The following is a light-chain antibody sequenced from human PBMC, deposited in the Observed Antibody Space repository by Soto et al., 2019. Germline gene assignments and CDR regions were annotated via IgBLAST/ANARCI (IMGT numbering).Light chain of an antibody. Sequence: QSALTQPPSASGSPGQSVTISCTGTSSDVGGYNYVSWYQQHPGKAPKLMIYEVSERPSRVPDRFSGSKSSNTASLTVSGLQAEDEADYYCSSYAGSNNFVFGTGTKVTVL. V-gene: IGLV2-8*01. J-gene: IGLJ1*01. CDR2: EVS. CDR3: SSYAGSNNFV. CDR1: SSDVGGYNY.